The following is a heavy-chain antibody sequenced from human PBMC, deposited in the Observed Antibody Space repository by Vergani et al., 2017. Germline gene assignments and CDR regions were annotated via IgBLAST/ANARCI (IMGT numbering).Heavy chain of an antibody. CDR3: ARVAVAGGGTFDGMDV. V-gene: IGHV5-10-1*03. CDR1: GYIFTSYW. Sequence: EVQLVQSGAEVKKPGESLRISCKGSGYIFTSYWISWVRQMPGKGLEWMGRIDPSDSYTNYSPSFQGHVTISGDKSIRTAYLQWSSLKASDTAMYYCARVAVAGGGTFDGMDVWGQGTMVTVSS. D-gene: IGHD6-19*01. J-gene: IGHJ6*02. CDR2: IDPSDSYT.